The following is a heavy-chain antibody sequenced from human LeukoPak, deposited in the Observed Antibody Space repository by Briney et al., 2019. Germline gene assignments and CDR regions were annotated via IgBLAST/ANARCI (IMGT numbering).Heavy chain of an antibody. CDR1: GFTFSTYS. V-gene: IGHV3-21*06. CDR3: ARDFRGVSDY. CDR2: ISSGSSHI. J-gene: IGHJ4*02. D-gene: IGHD3-10*01. Sequence: GGSLRLSCAASGFTFSTYSMNWVRQAPGKGLEWVSSISSGSSHIYYADSAKGRFTISRDNAKNSLYLQMNSLKAEDTAVYYCARDFRGVSDYWGQGTLVTVSS.